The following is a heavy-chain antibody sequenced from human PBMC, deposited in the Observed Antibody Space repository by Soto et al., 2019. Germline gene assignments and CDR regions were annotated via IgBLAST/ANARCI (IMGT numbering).Heavy chain of an antibody. J-gene: IGHJ4*02. CDR1: GFAFSRYG. D-gene: IGHD6-25*01. CDR2: SWYDGSEK. V-gene: IGHV3-33*01. Sequence: GGSLRLSCAASGFAFSRYGMHWVRQAPGKGLEWVAVSWYDGSEKYHADSVKGRFTISRDNSKNTLYLQMNSLRAEDTAIYYCARDASDSAGYYFDYWGQGTLVTVSS. CDR3: ARDASDSAGYYFDY.